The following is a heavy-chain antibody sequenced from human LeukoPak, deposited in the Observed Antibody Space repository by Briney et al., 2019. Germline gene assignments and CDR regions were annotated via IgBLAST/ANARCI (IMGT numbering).Heavy chain of an antibody. V-gene: IGHV3-23*01. CDR1: GFTFSSYA. CDR2: ISASGGDT. D-gene: IGHD3-22*01. J-gene: IGHJ3*01. Sequence: GGSLRLSCAASGFTFSSYAMTWVRQAPGKGLEWVSAISASGGDTYYADSVKGRFTLSRDNSKNTLYLHMSSLRAEDTAVYFCAKRPRDTSGYYLGAFDGWGQGTTVTVSS. CDR3: AKRPRDTSGYYLGAFDG.